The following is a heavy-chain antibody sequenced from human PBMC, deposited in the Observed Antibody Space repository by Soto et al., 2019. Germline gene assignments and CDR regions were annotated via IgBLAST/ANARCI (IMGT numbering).Heavy chain of an antibody. D-gene: IGHD6-13*01. J-gene: IGHJ6*02. V-gene: IGHV1-69*01. CDR1: GGTFSSYA. CDR3: AREGIGQQLGNYYGMDV. Sequence: QVQLVQSGAEVKKPGSSVKVSCKASGGTFSSYAISWVRQAPGQGLEWMGGIIPIFGTANYAQKFQGRVTITADDSTSTAYMELSSLRPEDTALYYCAREGIGQQLGNYYGMDVWGQGTTVTVSS. CDR2: IIPIFGTA.